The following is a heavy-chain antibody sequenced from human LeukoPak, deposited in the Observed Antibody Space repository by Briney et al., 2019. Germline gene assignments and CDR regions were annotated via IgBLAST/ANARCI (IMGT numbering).Heavy chain of an antibody. J-gene: IGHJ6*03. Sequence: GSLRLSCAASGFTFSSYWMGWVRQAPGKGLEWVANIKQDGSEKYYVDSVKGRFTISRDNAKNSLYLQMNSLRAEDTAVYYCAREMIFYYMDVWGKGTTVTVSS. CDR1: GFTFSSYW. CDR3: AREMIFYYMDV. V-gene: IGHV3-7*01. CDR2: IKQDGSEK. D-gene: IGHD3/OR15-3a*01.